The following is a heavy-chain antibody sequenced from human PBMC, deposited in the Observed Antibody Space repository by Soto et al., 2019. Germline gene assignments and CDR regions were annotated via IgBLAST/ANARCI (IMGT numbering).Heavy chain of an antibody. V-gene: IGHV4-30-2*01. CDR2: IYHSGST. Sequence: PSETLSLTCAVSGGSISSGGYSWSWIRQPPGKGLEWIGYIYHSGSTYYNPSLKSRVTVSVGRSKNQFSLKLSSVTAADTAVYYCARERRRVGDAYNWFDPWGQGTLVTVSS. J-gene: IGHJ5*02. CDR3: ARERRRVGDAYNWFDP. D-gene: IGHD1-26*01. CDR1: GGSISSGGYS.